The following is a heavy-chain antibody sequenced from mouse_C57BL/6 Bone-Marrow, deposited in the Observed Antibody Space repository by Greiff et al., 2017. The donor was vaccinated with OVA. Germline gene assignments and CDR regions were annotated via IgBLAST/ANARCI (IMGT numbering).Heavy chain of an antibody. J-gene: IGHJ4*01. CDR3: ASAICDGDYDCYDAIDY. V-gene: IGHV1-72*01. Sequence: QVQLQQSGAELVKPGASVKLSCKASGYTFTSYWMHWVKQRPGRGLEWIGRIDPNSGGTKYNEKFKSKATLTVDKPSSTAYMQLSSLTSEDSAVYDCASAICDGDYDCYDAIDYWGQGTSVTVSS. CDR1: GYTFTSYW. CDR2: IDPNSGGT. D-gene: IGHD2-3*01.